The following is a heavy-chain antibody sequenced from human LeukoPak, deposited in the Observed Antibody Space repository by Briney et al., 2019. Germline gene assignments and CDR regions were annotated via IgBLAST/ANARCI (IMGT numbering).Heavy chain of an antibody. D-gene: IGHD4-23*01. V-gene: IGHV3-48*03. J-gene: IGHJ4*02. Sequence: GGSLRLSCAASGFTFSSYEMNWVRQAPGKGLEWVSYISSSGSTIYYADSVKGRFTISRDNAKNSLYLQMNSLRAEDTVVYYCARAPDYGGNSAADYWGQGTLVTVSS. CDR3: ARAPDYGGNSAADY. CDR1: GFTFSSYE. CDR2: ISSSGSTI.